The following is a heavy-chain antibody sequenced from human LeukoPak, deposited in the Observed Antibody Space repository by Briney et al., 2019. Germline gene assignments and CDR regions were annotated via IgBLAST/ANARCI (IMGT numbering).Heavy chain of an antibody. V-gene: IGHV1-2*02. CDR2: LNPNSGGT. D-gene: IGHD6-25*01. Sequence: GVSVKASCKPSAYTFFAFYIHWVRQAPGRGLEWVGCLNPNSGGTYHARKFQRRVTMTRYTSFATVYMELSSLRSDDTAVYYCARGTGSGSYLVRGRFDYWGQGTLVTVSS. J-gene: IGHJ4*02. CDR3: ARGTGSGSYLVRGRFDY. CDR1: AYTFFAFY.